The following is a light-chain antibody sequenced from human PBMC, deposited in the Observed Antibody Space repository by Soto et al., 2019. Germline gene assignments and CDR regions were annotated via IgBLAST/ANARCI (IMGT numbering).Light chain of an antibody. CDR3: QQSYINPIT. CDR2: AAS. Sequence: DIHMTQSPSSLSASVGYIFAITCRATQNIGNYLSWYQQKQGMAPKVLIFAASSLQSGVPSRLSGSGFGSELSITISSMQTEDFETYYCQQSYINPITFGQGTRLEIK. CDR1: QNIGNY. V-gene: IGKV1-39*01. J-gene: IGKJ5*01.